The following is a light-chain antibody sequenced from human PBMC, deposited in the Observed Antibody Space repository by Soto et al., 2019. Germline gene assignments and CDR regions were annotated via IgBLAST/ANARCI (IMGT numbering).Light chain of an antibody. Sequence: EIVLTQSPGTLSLSPGERATLSCRASQSVSSSYLAWYQQKPGQAPRLLIFDASSRATGIPDRFSGSASGTDFTLTITRLEPEDSAVYYCHQYGNSPQTFGHGTKLEIK. V-gene: IGKV3-20*01. CDR3: HQYGNSPQT. J-gene: IGKJ2*01. CDR1: QSVSSSY. CDR2: DAS.